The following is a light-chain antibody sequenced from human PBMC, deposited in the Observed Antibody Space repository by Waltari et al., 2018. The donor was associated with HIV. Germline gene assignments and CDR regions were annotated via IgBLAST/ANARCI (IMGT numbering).Light chain of an antibody. CDR3: QHYNKWPPT. J-gene: IGKJ1*01. CDR1: QSVSSN. CDR2: GAS. V-gene: IGKV3-15*01. Sequence: EIVMTQSPATLSVSPGERATLSCRASQSVSSNLAWYQQKPGQAPRLLIYGASTRATGMPARFSGSGSGTEFTLTISSLQSEDFAVYYCQHYNKWPPTCGQGTKVEIK.